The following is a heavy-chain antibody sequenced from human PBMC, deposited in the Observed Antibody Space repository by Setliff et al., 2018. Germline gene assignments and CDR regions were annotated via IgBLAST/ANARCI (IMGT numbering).Heavy chain of an antibody. V-gene: IGHV3-48*04. J-gene: IGHJ4*02. CDR3: ACPDILTGLSDY. CDR2: ISSSGSTI. Sequence: GSLRLSCVASGFTFSRYWMNWVRQAPGKGLEWVSYISSSGSTIFYADSVKGQFTISRDNAKKSLYLQMNSLRAEDTAVYYCACPDILTGLSDYWGQGTLVTAPQ. D-gene: IGHD3-9*01. CDR1: GFTFSRYW.